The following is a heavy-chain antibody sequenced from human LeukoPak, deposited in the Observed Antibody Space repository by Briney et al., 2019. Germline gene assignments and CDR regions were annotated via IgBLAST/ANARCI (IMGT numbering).Heavy chain of an antibody. D-gene: IGHD2-15*01. CDR2: ISSSGSTT. V-gene: IGHV3-48*03. CDR3: AKDGIGYSRGFDY. J-gene: IGHJ4*02. CDR1: GFTFSSYE. Sequence: PGGSLRLSCAASGFTFSSYEMNWVRQAPGKGLEWVSYISSSGSTTYYADSVKGRFTISRDNSKNTLYLQMNSLRAEDTAVYYCAKDGIGYSRGFDYWGQGTLVTVSS.